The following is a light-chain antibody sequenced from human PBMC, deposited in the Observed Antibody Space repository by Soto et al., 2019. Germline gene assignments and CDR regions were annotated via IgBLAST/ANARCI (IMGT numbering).Light chain of an antibody. CDR1: SRDVGGYNS. Sequence: QSALAQPRSVSGSPGQSVTISCTGTSRDVGGYNSVSWYQQHPGKAPKLMIYDVSQRPSGVPDRFSGSKSGNTAPLTISGLQPEDEADYFCCSYAGTYSYVFGTGTKVTVL. CDR3: CSYAGTYSYV. CDR2: DVS. V-gene: IGLV2-11*01. J-gene: IGLJ1*01.